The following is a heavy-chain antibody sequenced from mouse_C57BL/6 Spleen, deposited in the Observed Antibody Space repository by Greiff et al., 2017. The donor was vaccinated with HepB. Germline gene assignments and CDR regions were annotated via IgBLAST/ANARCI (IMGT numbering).Heavy chain of an antibody. V-gene: IGHV5-4*01. D-gene: IGHD1-2*01. CDR2: ISDGGSYT. CDR1: GFTFSSYA. J-gene: IGHJ3*01. CDR3: ARGALTAPFAY. Sequence: EVLVVESGGGLVKPGGSLKLSCAASGFTFSSYAMSWVRQTPEKRLEWVATISDGGSYTYYPDNVKGRFTISRDNAKNNLYLQMSHLKSEDTAMYYCARGALTAPFAYWGQGTLVTVSA.